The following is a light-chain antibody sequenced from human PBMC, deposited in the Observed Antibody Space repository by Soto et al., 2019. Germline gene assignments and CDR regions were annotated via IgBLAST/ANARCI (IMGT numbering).Light chain of an antibody. Sequence: EIVLTQSPGTLSLSPGERATLSCRASQSVSNSYLAWYQQKPGQAPTLLIYGASNRATGIPDRFSGGGSGTEFTLTVSRLEPEDFAVYYCQQYVTSVWTFGQGTKVEIK. J-gene: IGKJ1*01. CDR1: QSVSNSY. V-gene: IGKV3-20*01. CDR2: GAS. CDR3: QQYVTSVWT.